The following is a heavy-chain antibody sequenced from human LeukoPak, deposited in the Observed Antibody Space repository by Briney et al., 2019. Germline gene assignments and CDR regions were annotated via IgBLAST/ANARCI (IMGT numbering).Heavy chain of an antibody. V-gene: IGHV3-30-3*01. J-gene: IGHJ5*02. CDR3: ARDKARTSVVVPAAIYP. Sequence: PGRSLRLSCAASGFTFSSYAMHWVRQAPGKGVEWVAVISYDGSNKYYADSVKGRFTISRDNSKNTLYLQMNSLRAEDTAVYYCARDKARTSVVVPAAIYPWGQGTLVTVSS. CDR2: ISYDGSNK. CDR1: GFTFSSYA. D-gene: IGHD2-2*02.